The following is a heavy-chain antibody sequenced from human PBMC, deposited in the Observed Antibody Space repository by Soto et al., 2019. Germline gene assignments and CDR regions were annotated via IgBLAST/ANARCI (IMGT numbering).Heavy chain of an antibody. CDR3: GRITLKTSVDTFDF. V-gene: IGHV3-30-3*01. CDR2: VTFDGSNK. D-gene: IGHD3-22*01. CDR1: GFTFSTYA. Sequence: GWSLRLSCAASGFTFSTYALHLVRQAPGKGLEWVATVTFDGSNKYHADSVEGRFTISRDDSKKTLYLQLNSLRAEDTAVYYCGRITLKTSVDTFDFWGEGRMVTVSS. J-gene: IGHJ3*01.